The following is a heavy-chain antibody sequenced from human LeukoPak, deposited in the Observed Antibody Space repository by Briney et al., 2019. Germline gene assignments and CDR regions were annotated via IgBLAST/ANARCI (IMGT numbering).Heavy chain of an antibody. CDR3: ARDLLQVPAANNDY. J-gene: IGHJ4*02. CDR1: GFTFSSYA. CDR2: ISYDGSNK. Sequence: GRSLRLSCAASGFTFSSYAMHWVRQAPGKGLEWVAVISYDGSNKYYADSVKGQFTISRDNSKNTLYLQMNSLRAEDTAVYYCARDLLQVPAANNDYWGQGTLVTVSS. D-gene: IGHD2-2*01. V-gene: IGHV3-30-3*01.